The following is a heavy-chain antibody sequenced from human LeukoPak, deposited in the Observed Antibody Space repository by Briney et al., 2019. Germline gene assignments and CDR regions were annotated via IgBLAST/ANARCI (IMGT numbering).Heavy chain of an antibody. J-gene: IGHJ2*01. CDR2: ISGSGGST. CDR3: AKDGDYGGWYFDL. V-gene: IGHV3-23*01. D-gene: IGHD4-23*01. Sequence: PAASLRLSCAASGFSFSSYALSWVRQAPGKGLEWVSGISGSGGSTYYADSVKGRFSTSRDNSKNTLYLQMNSLRAEDTAVYYCAKDGDYGGWYFDLWGRGTVVTVSS. CDR1: GFSFSSYA.